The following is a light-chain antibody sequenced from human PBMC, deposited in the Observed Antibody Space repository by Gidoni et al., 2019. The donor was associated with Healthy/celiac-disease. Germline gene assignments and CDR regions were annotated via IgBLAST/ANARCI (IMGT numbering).Light chain of an antibody. V-gene: IGKV3-20*01. CDR1: QSVSSSY. CDR2: GAS. CDR3: QQYGSSPPFT. J-gene: IGKJ3*01. Sequence: GERATLSCRASQSVSSSYLAWYQQKPGQAPRLLIYGASSRATGIPDRFSGSGSGTDFTLTISRLEPEDFAVYYCQQYGSSPPFTFGPGTKVDIK.